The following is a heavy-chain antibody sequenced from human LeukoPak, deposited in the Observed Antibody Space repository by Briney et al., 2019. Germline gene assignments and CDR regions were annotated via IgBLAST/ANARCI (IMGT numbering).Heavy chain of an antibody. V-gene: IGHV1-2*02. D-gene: IGHD3-10*01. Sequence: GASVTVSFKSSVYTFTFYYMHWVRQARGQGREGMGWINPNSGGTNYAQKFQGRVTMTRDTSISTAYMELSRLRSDDTAVYYCARGSRHGSGSYSNWFDPWGQGTLVTVSS. CDR2: INPNSGGT. J-gene: IGHJ5*02. CDR3: ARGSRHGSGSYSNWFDP. CDR1: VYTFTFYY.